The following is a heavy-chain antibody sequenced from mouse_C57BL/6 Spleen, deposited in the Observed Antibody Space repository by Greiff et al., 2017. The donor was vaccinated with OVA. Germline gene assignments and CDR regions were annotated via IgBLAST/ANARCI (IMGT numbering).Heavy chain of an antibody. CDR2: INPYNGGT. Sequence: EVQLQQSGPVLVKPGASVKMSCKASGYTFTDYYMNWVKQSHGKSLEWIGVINPYNGGTSYNQKFKGKATLTVDKSSSTAYMELNSLTSEDSAVYYCARPELGRYYFDYWGQGTTLTVSS. CDR3: ARPELGRYYFDY. J-gene: IGHJ2*01. CDR1: GYTFTDYY. V-gene: IGHV1-19*01. D-gene: IGHD4-1*01.